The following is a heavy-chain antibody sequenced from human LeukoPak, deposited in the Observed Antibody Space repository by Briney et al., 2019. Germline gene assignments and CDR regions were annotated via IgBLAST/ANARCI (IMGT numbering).Heavy chain of an antibody. V-gene: IGHV3-23*01. D-gene: IGHD2-2*01. Sequence: PGRSLRLSCAASGFTFSSYGMHWVRQAPGKGLEWVSAISGSGGSTYYADSVKGRFTISRDNSKNTLYLQMNSLRAEDTAVYYCAKDLKYQLPKSPWGQGTLVTVSS. CDR2: ISGSGGST. CDR1: GFTFSSYG. CDR3: AKDLKYQLPKSP. J-gene: IGHJ5*02.